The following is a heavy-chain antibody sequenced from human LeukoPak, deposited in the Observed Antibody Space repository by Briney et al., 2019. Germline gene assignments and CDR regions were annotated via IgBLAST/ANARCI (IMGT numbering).Heavy chain of an antibody. V-gene: IGHV1-18*04. J-gene: IGHJ6*02. Sequence: ASVKVSCKASDYTFTSYGISWVRQAPGQGLEWMGWISPYNGNTNYAQKLQGRVTMTTDTSTSTAYMELRSLRSDDTAVYYCARDRELWFGGLWNYYYGMDVWGQGTTVTVSS. CDR3: ARDRELWFGGLWNYYYGMDV. D-gene: IGHD3-10*01. CDR1: DYTFTSYG. CDR2: ISPYNGNT.